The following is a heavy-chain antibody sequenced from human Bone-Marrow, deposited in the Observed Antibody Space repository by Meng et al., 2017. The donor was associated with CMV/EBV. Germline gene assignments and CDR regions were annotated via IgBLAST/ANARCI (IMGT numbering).Heavy chain of an antibody. CDR3: ARGRGYCSSTSCYKPHGMDV. V-gene: IGHV1-18*01. CDR2: INTSKGNT. CDR1: GYTFRNYG. J-gene: IGHJ6*02. D-gene: IGHD2-2*02. Sequence: ASVKVSCKASGYTFRNYGITWVRQAPGQGLEWMGWINTSKGNTNNAQRFQGRVTMTTDTSTSTAYMELRSLRSDDTAVYYCARGRGYCSSTSCYKPHGMDVWGQGTTVTVSS.